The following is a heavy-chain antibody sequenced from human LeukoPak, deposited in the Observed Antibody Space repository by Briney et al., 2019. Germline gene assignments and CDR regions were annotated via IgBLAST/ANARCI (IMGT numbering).Heavy chain of an antibody. D-gene: IGHD6-13*01. CDR1: VYTFTVYY. CDR3: ARAYSSTSETQFDY. Sequence: GASVKVSCKASVYTFTVYYMHWVRQAPGQGLEWMGWINPHSGGTNYAQNFQGRVTMTRDTSISTAYMELSRLRSDDTAVYYCARAYSSTSETQFDYWGQGTLVTVSS. J-gene: IGHJ4*02. CDR2: INPHSGGT. V-gene: IGHV1-2*02.